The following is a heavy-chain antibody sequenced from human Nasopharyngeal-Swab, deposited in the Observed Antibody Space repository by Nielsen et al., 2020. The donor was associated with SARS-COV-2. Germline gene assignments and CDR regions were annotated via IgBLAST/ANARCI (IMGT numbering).Heavy chain of an antibody. J-gene: IGHJ6*02. CDR2: INPSGGTT. CDR3: ARVNGDSSSWYFSYYYGMDV. CDR1: GYSFTSYN. Sequence: ASVKVSCKASGYSFTSYNMHWVRQAPGQGLEWMGIINPSGGTTSHAQKFQGRVTMTRDTSTTTVYMELRSLRSDDTAVYYCARVNGDSSSWYFSYYYGMDVWGQGTTVTVSS. D-gene: IGHD6-13*01. V-gene: IGHV1-46*01.